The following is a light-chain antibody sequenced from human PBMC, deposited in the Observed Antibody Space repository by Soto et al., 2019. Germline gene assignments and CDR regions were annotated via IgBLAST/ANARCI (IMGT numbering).Light chain of an antibody. V-gene: IGLV2-8*01. CDR1: SSDVGSYNY. J-gene: IGLJ2*01. CDR2: EVS. Sequence: LTQPPSASGSPGQSVTISCTGTSSDVGSYNYVSWYQQHPGKAPTLMIYEVSKRPSGLPDRFSGSKSGNTASLTVSGLQAEDEADYYCASYAGGILVFGGGTKVTVL. CDR3: ASYAGGILV.